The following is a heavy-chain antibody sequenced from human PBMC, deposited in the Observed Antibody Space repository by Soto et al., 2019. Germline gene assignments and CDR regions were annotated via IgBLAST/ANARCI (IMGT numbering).Heavy chain of an antibody. V-gene: IGHV4-34*01. CDR3: ARGRVAAAGLFAY. J-gene: IGHJ4*02. CDR2: INHSGST. Sequence: SETLSLTCAVYGGSFSGYYWSCIRQPPGKGLEGIGEINHSGSTNYNPSLKSRVTISVDTSKNQFSLKLSSVTAADTAVYYCARGRVAAAGLFAYWGQGTLVTVSS. CDR1: GGSFSGYY. D-gene: IGHD6-13*01.